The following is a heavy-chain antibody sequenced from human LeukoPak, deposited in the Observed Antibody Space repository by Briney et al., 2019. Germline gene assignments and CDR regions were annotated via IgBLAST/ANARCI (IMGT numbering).Heavy chain of an antibody. D-gene: IGHD3-22*01. CDR2: MNPNSGNT. CDR3: ASYYDSSGYLGY. V-gene: IGHV1-8*01. J-gene: IGHJ4*02. CDR1: GYTFTSYD. Sequence: GASVKVSCKASGYTFTSYDINWVRQATGQGLEWMGWMNPNSGNTGYAQKFQGRVTMTRNTSISTAYMELSSLRSEDTAVYYCASYYDSSGYLGYWGQGTLVTVSS.